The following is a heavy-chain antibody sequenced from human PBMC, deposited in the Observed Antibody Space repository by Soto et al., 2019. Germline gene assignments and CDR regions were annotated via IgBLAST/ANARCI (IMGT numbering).Heavy chain of an antibody. V-gene: IGHV1-18*01. CDR2: ISAYNVNT. Sequence: QVQLVQSGAEVKKPGASVKVSCKASGYTFTSYGISWGRQAPAQGLEWMGWISAYNVNTNYAQKLQARVTMTTDTTKSTDHMAFRSPKSDDTAVYYCANDSTGYSGYDRPLYYYYYIDVWDKGTTVTVSS. CDR1: GYTFTSYG. CDR3: ANDSTGYSGYDRPLYYYYYIDV. D-gene: IGHD5-12*01. J-gene: IGHJ6*03.